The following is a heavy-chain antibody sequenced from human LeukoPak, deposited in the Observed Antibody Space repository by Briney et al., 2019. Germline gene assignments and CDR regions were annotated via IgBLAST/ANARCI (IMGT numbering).Heavy chain of an antibody. V-gene: IGHV1-18*04. CDR2: ISAYNGNT. J-gene: IGHJ4*02. CDR1: GYTFTGYY. Sequence: ASVKVSCKASGYTFTGYYMHWVRQAPGQGLEWMGWISAYNGNTNYAQKLQGRVTMTTDTSTSTAYMELRSLRSDDTAVYYCARDGSDNWGLFDFWGQGTLVTVSS. D-gene: IGHD1-1*01. CDR3: ARDGSDNWGLFDF.